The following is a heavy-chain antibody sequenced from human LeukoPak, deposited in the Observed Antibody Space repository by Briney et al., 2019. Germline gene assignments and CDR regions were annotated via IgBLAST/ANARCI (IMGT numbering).Heavy chain of an antibody. J-gene: IGHJ5*02. CDR1: GFTFSSYW. V-gene: IGHV3-74*01. CDR3: GRASQTHWFDP. Sequence: GGSLRLSCAASGFTFSSYWMHWVRRAPGKGLVWVSRIDSDGSTTSYADSVKGRFTISRDNAKNTLYLQMNSLRAEDTAMYYCGRASQTHWFDPWGQGTLVIVSS. CDR2: IDSDGSTT.